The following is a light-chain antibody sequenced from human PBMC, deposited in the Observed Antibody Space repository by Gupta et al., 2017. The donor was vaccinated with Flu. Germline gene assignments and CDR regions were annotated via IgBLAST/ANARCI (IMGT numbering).Light chain of an antibody. Sequence: SYELTQPPAVSVFPGQTATITCSGDKLGDIYVSWYQQKAGQSPVLVIYQDAQRPSGIPERISGSNSATTATLTVGETQAMDEADYYCQAWDSGTCGFGGGTKLTVL. CDR3: QAWDSGTCG. CDR2: QDA. J-gene: IGLJ2*01. CDR1: KLGDIY. V-gene: IGLV3-1*01.